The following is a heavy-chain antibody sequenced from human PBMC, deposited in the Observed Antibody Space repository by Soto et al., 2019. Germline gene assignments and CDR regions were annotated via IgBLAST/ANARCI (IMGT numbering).Heavy chain of an antibody. CDR1: GFTFSSYA. Sequence: GGALRLSCAASGFTFSSYAMHWVRQAPGKGLEWVAVISYDGSNKYYADSVKGRFTISRDNSKNTLYLQMNSLRAEDTAVYYCARDGDRSGWYGGPFDYWGQGTLVTVSS. J-gene: IGHJ4*02. CDR3: ARDGDRSGWYGGPFDY. CDR2: ISYDGSNK. D-gene: IGHD6-19*01. V-gene: IGHV3-30-3*01.